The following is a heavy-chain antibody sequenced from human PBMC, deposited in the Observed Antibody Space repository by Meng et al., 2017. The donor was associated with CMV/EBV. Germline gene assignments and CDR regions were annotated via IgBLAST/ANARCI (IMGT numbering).Heavy chain of an antibody. V-gene: IGHV1-2*02. CDR3: ARGRGENYFDH. CDR2: MNPRSGNT. CDR1: GYTFTGYY. D-gene: IGHD3-10*01. J-gene: IGHJ4*02. Sequence: ASVKVSCKASGYTFTGYYIHWVRQAPGQGLDWMGWMNPRSGNTHYAQKFQGRVTMTRDTSISTAFMEMGRLRSDDSAVYFCARGRGENYFDHWGQGTLVTVSS.